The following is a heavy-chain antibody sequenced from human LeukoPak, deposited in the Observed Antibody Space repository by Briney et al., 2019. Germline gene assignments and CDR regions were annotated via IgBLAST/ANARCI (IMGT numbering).Heavy chain of an antibody. J-gene: IGHJ4*02. D-gene: IGHD6-13*01. CDR1: GGSISGYY. CDR3: ARHRVPAAATSFDY. CDR2: IYNSEST. Sequence: SETLFLTCTVSGGSISGYYWSWIRQPPGKGLEWSGYIYNSESTNYNPSLRSRVTISADTSKNQFSLKLSSVTAADTAVYFCARHRVPAAATSFDYWGQGTLVTVSS. V-gene: IGHV4-59*08.